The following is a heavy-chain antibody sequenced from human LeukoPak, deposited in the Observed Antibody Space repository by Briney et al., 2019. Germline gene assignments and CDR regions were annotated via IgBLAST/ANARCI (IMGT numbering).Heavy chain of an antibody. CDR3: AKVTHKSYSSGLLPDY. J-gene: IGHJ4*02. Sequence: GGSLRLSCAASGFTFSSYSMNWVRQAPGKGLEWVSYISSSSSTIYYADSVKGRFTISRDNSKNTLYLQMNSLRAEDTAVYYCAKVTHKSYSSGLLPDYWGQGTLVTVSS. CDR1: GFTFSSYS. D-gene: IGHD6-19*01. V-gene: IGHV3-48*01. CDR2: ISSSSSTI.